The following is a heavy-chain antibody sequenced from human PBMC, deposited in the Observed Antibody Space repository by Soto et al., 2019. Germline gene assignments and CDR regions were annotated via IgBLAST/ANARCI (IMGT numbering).Heavy chain of an antibody. CDR3: AKGESPYYYDSSGYDY. J-gene: IGHJ4*02. D-gene: IGHD3-22*01. V-gene: IGHV3-9*01. Sequence: LSLTCAASGFTFDDYAMHWVRQAPGKGLEWVSGISWNSGSIGYADSVKGRFTISRDNAKNSLYLQMNSLRAEDTALYYCAKGESPYYYDSSGYDYWGQGTLVTVSS. CDR2: ISWNSGSI. CDR1: GFTFDDYA.